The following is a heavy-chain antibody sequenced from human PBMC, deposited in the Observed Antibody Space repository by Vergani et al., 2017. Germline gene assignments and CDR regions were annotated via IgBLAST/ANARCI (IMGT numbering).Heavy chain of an antibody. CDR1: GYTFTSYD. CDR3: ARDRAVGKQGWYTSGY. J-gene: IGHJ4*02. D-gene: IGHD6-19*01. Sequence: QVQLVQSGAEVKKPGASVKVSCKASGYTFTSYDINWVRQATGQGLEWMGWISAYNGNTNYAQKLQGRVTMTTDTSTSTAYMELRSLRSDDTAVYYCARDRAVGKQGWYTSGYWGQGTLVTVSS. V-gene: IGHV1-18*01. CDR2: ISAYNGNT.